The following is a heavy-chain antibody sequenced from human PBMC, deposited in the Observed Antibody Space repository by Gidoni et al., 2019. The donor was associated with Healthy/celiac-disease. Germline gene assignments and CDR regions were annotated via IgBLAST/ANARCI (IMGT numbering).Heavy chain of an antibody. CDR3: ATHAGYSSSWYNYYYYYGMDV. V-gene: IGHV4-39*01. D-gene: IGHD6-13*01. J-gene: IGHJ6*02. CDR2: IYYSGST. Sequence: QLQLQESGPGLVKPSETLSLTCTVAGGSISSSSYYWGWIRQPPGKGLDGRGSIYYSGSTYYNPSLKSRVTISVDTSKIQFSLKLSSVTAADTAVYYCATHAGYSSSWYNYYYYYGMDVWGQGTTVTVSS. CDR1: GGSISSSSYY.